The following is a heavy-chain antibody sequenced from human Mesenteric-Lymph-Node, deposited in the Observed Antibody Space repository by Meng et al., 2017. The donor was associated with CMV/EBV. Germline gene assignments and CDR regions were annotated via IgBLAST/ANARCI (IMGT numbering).Heavy chain of an antibody. J-gene: IGHJ4*02. CDR2: IYFSGDT. D-gene: IGHD5-12*01. CDR1: GGSISGGTYY. CDR3: ARTRGYESVFDF. V-gene: IGHV4-39*07. Sequence: SETLSLTCTVPGGSISGGTYYWAWIRQPPGKGLEWVGNIYFSGDTYYNPSLTSRVTISVDTSKNQFSLNLNSMTAADTAVYFCARTRGYESVFDFWGQGTLVTVSS.